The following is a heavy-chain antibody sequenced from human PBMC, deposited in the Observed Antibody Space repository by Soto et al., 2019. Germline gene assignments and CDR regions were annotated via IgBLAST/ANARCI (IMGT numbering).Heavy chain of an antibody. V-gene: IGHV1-18*01. J-gene: IGHJ4*02. Sequence: SVKVSCKASGYTFTSYAIHWVRQAPGQRLEWMGWISGYNGNTNLAQKLQGRVTMTTDTSTNTAYMELRSLRSDDTAVYYCARDSPPVDYWGQGTLVTVSS. CDR2: ISGYNGNT. CDR1: GYTFTSYA. CDR3: ARDSPPVDY.